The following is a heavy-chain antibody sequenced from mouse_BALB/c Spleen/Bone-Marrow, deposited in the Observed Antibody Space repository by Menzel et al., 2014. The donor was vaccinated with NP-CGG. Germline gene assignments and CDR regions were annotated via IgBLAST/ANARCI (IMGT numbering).Heavy chain of an antibody. CDR2: ISGYYGDA. Sequence: QVQLQQSGAKLVRPGVSVKISCKGSGYTFTDHAIHWVKRSHAKSLEWIGVISGYYGDAIYNQKFKGKATMTVDKSSSTAYMELARLTSEDSAIYYCARSGKVRNAMDYWGQGTSVTVSS. CDR1: GYTFTDHA. D-gene: IGHD2-14*01. J-gene: IGHJ4*01. V-gene: IGHV1S137*01. CDR3: ARSGKVRNAMDY.